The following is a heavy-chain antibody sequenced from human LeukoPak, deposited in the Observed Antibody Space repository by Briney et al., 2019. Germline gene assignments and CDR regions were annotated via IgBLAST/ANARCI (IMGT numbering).Heavy chain of an antibody. CDR1: DYSFSSYG. CDR2: ISAFTGNT. Sequence: ASVKVSCKTSDYSFSSYGFTWVRQAPGQGLEWMGWISAFTGNTTYAQKFQGRVTMTTDSTSSTAYMELRSLTSDDTAVYYDPWGRGTLVIVSS. V-gene: IGHV1-18*01. CDR3: P. J-gene: IGHJ5*02.